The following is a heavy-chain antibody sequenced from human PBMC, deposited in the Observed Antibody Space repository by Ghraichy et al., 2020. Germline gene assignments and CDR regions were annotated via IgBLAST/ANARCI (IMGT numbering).Heavy chain of an antibody. Sequence: LSLTCAASGFTFSSYSMNWVRQAPGKGLEWVSYISSSSSTIYYADSVKGRFTISRDNAKNSLYLQMNSLRAEDTAVYYCASQPPKLDYDFWSGSLFRPDYWGQGTLVTVSS. D-gene: IGHD3-3*01. CDR3: ASQPPKLDYDFWSGSLFRPDY. CDR2: ISSSSSTI. CDR1: GFTFSSYS. V-gene: IGHV3-48*01. J-gene: IGHJ4*02.